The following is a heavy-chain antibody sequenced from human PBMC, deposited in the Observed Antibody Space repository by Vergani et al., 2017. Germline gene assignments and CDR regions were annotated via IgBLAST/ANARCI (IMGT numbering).Heavy chain of an antibody. Sequence: QVQLVESGGGVVQPGTSLRLSCEASGFKFSQFGMHWVRQGPGKGLEWVAFISYDGSKTQYADSEKGRVTISRDNSKNTVGLEMSSLRVDDTATYYCARDVWDCSGISCFLRAGEFYYMDVWGQGTTDTVSS. CDR1: GFKFSQFG. CDR3: ARDVWDCSGISCFLRAGEFYYMDV. CDR2: ISYDGSKT. J-gene: IGHJ6*03. D-gene: IGHD3-16*01. V-gene: IGHV3-33*05.